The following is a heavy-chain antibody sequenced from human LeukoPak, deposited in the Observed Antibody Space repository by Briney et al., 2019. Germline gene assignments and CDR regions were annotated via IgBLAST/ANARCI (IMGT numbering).Heavy chain of an antibody. CDR2: ISAYNGNT. Sequence: ASVRVSCTASGYTFTIYGISWVRQAPGQGGERMGWISAYNGNTNYAQKLQGRVTMTTDTSTSTAYMELRSLRSDDTAVYYCARDVRSSSTSCPDYWGQGTLVTVSS. D-gene: IGHD2-2*01. V-gene: IGHV1-18*01. CDR1: GYTFTIYG. J-gene: IGHJ4*02. CDR3: ARDVRSSSTSCPDY.